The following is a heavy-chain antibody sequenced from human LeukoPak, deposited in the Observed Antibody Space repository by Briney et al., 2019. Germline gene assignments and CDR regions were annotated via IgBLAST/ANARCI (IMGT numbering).Heavy chain of an antibody. Sequence: GGSLRLSCTASGFTFGDYAMSWFRQAPGKGLEWVGFIRSKAYGGTTEYAASVKGRFTISRDDSKGIAYLQMNSLKTEDTAVYYCTTVFGYSSGWYFDAFDIWGQGTMVTVSS. CDR2: IRSKAYGGTT. CDR1: GFTFGDYA. J-gene: IGHJ3*02. D-gene: IGHD6-19*01. CDR3: TTVFGYSSGWYFDAFDI. V-gene: IGHV3-49*03.